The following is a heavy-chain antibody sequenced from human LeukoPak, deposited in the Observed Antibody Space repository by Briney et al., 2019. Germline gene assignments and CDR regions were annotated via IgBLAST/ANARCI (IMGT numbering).Heavy chain of an antibody. V-gene: IGHV1-69*13. J-gene: IGHJ1*01. CDR3: TRGGPVAGTHKYFQH. CDR2: IIPIFGTA. Sequence: GASVKVSCKASGGTFSSYAISWVRQAPGQGLEWMGGIIPIFGTANYAQKFQGRVTITADESTSTAYMEVNSLRSEDTAVYYCTRGGPVAGTHKYFQHWGQGTLVTVSS. D-gene: IGHD6-19*01. CDR1: GGTFSSYA.